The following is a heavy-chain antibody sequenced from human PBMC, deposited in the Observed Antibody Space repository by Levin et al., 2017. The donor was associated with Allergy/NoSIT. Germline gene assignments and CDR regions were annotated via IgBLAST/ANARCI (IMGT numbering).Heavy chain of an antibody. CDR1: GGSFSGYY. CDR3: ARAQAPIVVVPAAHFDY. J-gene: IGHJ4*02. V-gene: IGHV4-34*01. Sequence: ASQTLSLTCAVYGGSFSGYYWSWIRQPPGKGLEWIGEINHSGSTNYNPSLKSRVTISVDTSKNQFSLKLSSVTAADTAVYYCARAQAPIVVVPAAHFDYWGQGTLVTVSS. D-gene: IGHD2-2*01. CDR2: INHSGST.